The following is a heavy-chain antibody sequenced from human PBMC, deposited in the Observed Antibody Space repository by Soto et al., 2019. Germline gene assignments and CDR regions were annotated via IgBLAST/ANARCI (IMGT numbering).Heavy chain of an antibody. CDR1: GDTFTDYY. J-gene: IGHJ4*02. CDR3: ARVGHVVVVTAALDY. D-gene: IGHD2-21*02. CDR2: VNPSGGHT. Sequence: QVQLMQSGAEVKKPGASVKVSCKASGDTFTDYYIHWVRQAPGQGLEWMGTVNPSGGHTTYAQHFLGRVTMTRDTSTSKLYMELTSLTSDDTAIYYCARVGHVVVVTAALDYWGQGTLVTVSS. V-gene: IGHV1-46*01.